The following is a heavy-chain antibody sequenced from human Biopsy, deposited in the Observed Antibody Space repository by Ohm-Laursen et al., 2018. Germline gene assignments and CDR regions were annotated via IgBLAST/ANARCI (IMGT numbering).Heavy chain of an antibody. CDR2: IYNRGST. CDR3: AKHGSGWTGDDAFHI. J-gene: IGHJ3*02. Sequence: GTLSLTCTVSAASVSGGTFFWSWIRQPPGKGLGWDGYIYNRGSTNYIPPPKSRFTILVDTSKNQFSLKLPFVTAADTAVYYCAKHGSGWTGDDAFHIWGQGTMVTVSS. V-gene: IGHV4-61*01. D-gene: IGHD6-19*01. CDR1: AASVSGGTFF.